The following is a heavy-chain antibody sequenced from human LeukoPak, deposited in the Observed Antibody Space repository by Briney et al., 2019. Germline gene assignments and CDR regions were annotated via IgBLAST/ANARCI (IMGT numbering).Heavy chain of an antibody. CDR2: VYPGAGTS. Sequence: ASVKVSCMRSGYIFTSHYIHWVRQAPGQGLEWLGVVYPGAGTSDPAQRFRARVTLSGDTSTSVAHLELGSLTSEDTAMYFCVREYLGGHFDFWGQGTLVTVSS. V-gene: IGHV1-46*03. CDR3: VREYLGGHFDF. J-gene: IGHJ4*02. D-gene: IGHD3-16*01. CDR1: GYIFTSHY.